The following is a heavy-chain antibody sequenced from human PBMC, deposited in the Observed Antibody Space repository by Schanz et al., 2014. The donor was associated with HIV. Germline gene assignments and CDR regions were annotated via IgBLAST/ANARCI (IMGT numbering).Heavy chain of an antibody. J-gene: IGHJ4*02. CDR1: GFTFEEYG. D-gene: IGHD3-16*02. CDR3: ARGWGGYRKYFFES. CDR2: INWDSGII. Sequence: ELQLVESGGGVVRPGGSLRLSCAASGFTFEEYGMSWVRQAPGKGLEWVSGINWDSGIIGYADSVKGRFTISRDNARNSLYLQMNNLRAEDAALYGCARGWGGYRKYFFESWGQGTLVTVSS. V-gene: IGHV3-20*01.